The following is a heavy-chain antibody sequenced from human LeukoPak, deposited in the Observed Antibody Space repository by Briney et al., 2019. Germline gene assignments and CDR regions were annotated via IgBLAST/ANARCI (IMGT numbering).Heavy chain of an antibody. CDR1: LYTFTGYY. CDR2: INPNSGGT. CDR3: ARDRGGYCSRSSCDDGWFDP. Sequence: ASVKVSCRASLYTFTGYYMHWVRQAPGRGLEWMGRINPNSGGTKYAQKFQGRVTMTRDTSISIAYMELSSLTSDDTAVYYCARDRGGYCSRSSCDDGWFDPWGQGTLVTVSS. V-gene: IGHV1-2*06. D-gene: IGHD2-2*01. J-gene: IGHJ5*02.